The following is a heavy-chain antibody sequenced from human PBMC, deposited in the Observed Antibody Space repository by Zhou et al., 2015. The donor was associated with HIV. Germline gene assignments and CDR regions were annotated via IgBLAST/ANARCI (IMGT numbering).Heavy chain of an antibody. CDR1: GYTFTGFSGYY. CDR3: ARGLSNYEGFDY. CDR2: INPNSGGT. V-gene: IGHV1-2*02. Sequence: QVQLVQSGAEVKKPGASVKVSCKASGYTFTGFSGYYMHWVRQAPGQGLEWMGWINPNSGGTNYAQKFQGRVTMTRDTSISTAYMELSRLRSDDTAVYYCARGLSNYEGFDYVGPGNPGHRLL. D-gene: IGHD1-26*01. J-gene: IGHJ4*02.